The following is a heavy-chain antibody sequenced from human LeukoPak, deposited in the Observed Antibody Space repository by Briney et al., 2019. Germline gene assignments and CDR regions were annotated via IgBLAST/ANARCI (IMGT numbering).Heavy chain of an antibody. J-gene: IGHJ4*02. CDR3: ARHVVAVGFDY. CDR1: GFAFSSYT. Sequence: GGSLRLSCAASGFAFSSYTMNWVRQAPGKGLEWVSSITSSSSYIYYADSVKGRFTISRDNAKNSLCLQMNSLRAEDTAVYYCARHVVAVGFDYWGQGTLVTVSS. CDR2: ITSSSSYI. V-gene: IGHV3-21*01. D-gene: IGHD3-22*01.